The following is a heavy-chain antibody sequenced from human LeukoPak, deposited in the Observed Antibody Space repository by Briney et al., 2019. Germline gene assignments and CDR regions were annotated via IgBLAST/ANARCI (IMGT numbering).Heavy chain of an antibody. CDR2: ISAYNGNT. CDR3: ARGLRPSSYWSSGISGY. J-gene: IGHJ4*02. CDR1: GYTFTSYG. D-gene: IGHD2-8*02. Sequence: ASVKVSFKASGYTFTSYGISWVRQAPGQGLEWMGWISAYNGNTNYAQKLQGRVTMTRNTSITTAYVELSSLRSEDTAVYYCARGLRPSSYWSSGISGYWGQGTLVTVSS. V-gene: IGHV1-18*01.